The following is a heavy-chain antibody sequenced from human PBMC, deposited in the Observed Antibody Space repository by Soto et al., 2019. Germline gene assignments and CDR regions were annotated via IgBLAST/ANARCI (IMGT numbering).Heavy chain of an antibody. V-gene: IGHV3-30*18. CDR3: AKEPYSGSYPGYYGMDV. J-gene: IGHJ6*02. CDR1: GFTFSSYG. Sequence: QAGGSLRLSCAASGFTFSSYGMHWVRQAPGKGLEWVAVISYDGSNKYYADSVKGRFTISRDNSKNTLYLQMNSLRAEDTAVYYCAKEPYSGSYPGYYGMDVRCQGTTVTVSS. D-gene: IGHD1-26*01. CDR2: ISYDGSNK.